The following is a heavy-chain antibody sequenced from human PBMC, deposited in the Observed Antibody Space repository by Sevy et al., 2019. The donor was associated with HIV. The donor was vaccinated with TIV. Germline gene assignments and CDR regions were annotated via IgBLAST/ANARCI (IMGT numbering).Heavy chain of an antibody. CDR2: ISAYNGNT. V-gene: IGHV1-18*01. Sequence: APVKVSCKASDYTFSTQGFNWVRQAPGQGLEWMGWISAYNGNTKYAQKFQGRVTMTTDTSTSTAYMELRSLTSDDTAVYYCARDWAPGYYYDATGVKRYYYFDYWGQGTLVTVSS. CDR3: ARDWAPGYYYDATGVKRYYYFDY. CDR1: DYTFSTQG. D-gene: IGHD3-22*01. J-gene: IGHJ4*02.